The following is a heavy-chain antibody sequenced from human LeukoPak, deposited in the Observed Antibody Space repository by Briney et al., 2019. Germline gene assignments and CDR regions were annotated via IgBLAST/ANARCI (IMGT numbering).Heavy chain of an antibody. D-gene: IGHD6-19*01. J-gene: IGHJ4*02. CDR1: GFTFSSYA. Sequence: GGSLRLSCAASGFTFSSYAMSWVRQAPGKGLEWVSAISGSGGSTYYADSVKGRFTISRDNFKNTLSLQLKSLRAEDTATYYCAKEGGIAVPGTARYYFDYWGQGTLVTVSS. CDR2: ISGSGGST. CDR3: AKEGGIAVPGTARYYFDY. V-gene: IGHV3-23*01.